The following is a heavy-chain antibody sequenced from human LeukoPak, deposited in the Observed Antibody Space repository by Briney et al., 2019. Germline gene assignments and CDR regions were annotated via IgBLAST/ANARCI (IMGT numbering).Heavy chain of an antibody. D-gene: IGHD2-15*01. J-gene: IGHJ6*02. V-gene: IGHV3-21*06. CDR1: GFTFRSSS. CDR3: ARFGGGYGMDV. CDR2: ISSGSSYI. Sequence: GGPLRLSCAASGFTFRSSSMNWGRRAPGKGLEWFSSISSGSSYIDSADSVKGRFTISRANAKTSLTLQMSSLRAEDTAVYYCARFGGGYGMDVWGQETTVTVSS.